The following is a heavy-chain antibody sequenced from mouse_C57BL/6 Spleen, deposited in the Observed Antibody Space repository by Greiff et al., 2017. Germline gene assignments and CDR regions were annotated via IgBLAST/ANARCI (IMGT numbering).Heavy chain of an antibody. CDR2: IYPRSGNT. J-gene: IGHJ3*01. CDR3: ARSGGSSPWFAY. D-gene: IGHD1-1*01. V-gene: IGHV1-81*01. Sequence: VQLQQSGAELARPGASVKLSCKASGYTFTSYGISWVKQRTGQGLEWIGEIYPRSGNTYYNEKFKGKATLTADKSSSTAYMESRSLTSEDSAVYFCARSGGSSPWFAYWGQGTLVTVSA. CDR1: GYTFTSYG.